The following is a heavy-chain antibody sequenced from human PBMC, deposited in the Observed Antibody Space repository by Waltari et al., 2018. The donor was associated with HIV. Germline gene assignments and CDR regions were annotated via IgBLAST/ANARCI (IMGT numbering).Heavy chain of an antibody. CDR3: ASAGWYNDFDV. Sequence: EVQVVESGGDLVQPGGPLRPSCAASGFPFSRFWMSWVRQAPGKGLQWVATIKPDGSQSYYVDSVRGRFTISKDNAKASLSLQMNSLRGEDTGFYFCASAGWYNDFDVWGQGTMVIVSS. V-gene: IGHV3-7*01. J-gene: IGHJ3*01. D-gene: IGHD1-20*01. CDR2: IKPDGSQS. CDR1: GFPFSRFW.